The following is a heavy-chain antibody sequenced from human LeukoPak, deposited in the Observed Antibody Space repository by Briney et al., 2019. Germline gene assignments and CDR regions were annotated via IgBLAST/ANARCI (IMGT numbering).Heavy chain of an antibody. J-gene: IGHJ4*02. CDR2: IKEDASET. CDR3: ARETSGPGY. D-gene: IGHD6-25*01. V-gene: IGHV3-7*01. Sequence: TGGSLRLSWAGSGFSFGTSGMAWVGRAPGKGLEWVANIKEDASETYYVDSVRGRFTISRDNAKRVVYLQMNSLRVEDTAVYYCARETSGPGYWGQGTLVTVSS. CDR1: GFSFGTSG.